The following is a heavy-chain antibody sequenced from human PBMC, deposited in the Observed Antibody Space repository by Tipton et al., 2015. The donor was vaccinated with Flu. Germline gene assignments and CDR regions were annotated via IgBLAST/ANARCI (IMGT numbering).Heavy chain of an antibody. CDR3: ARGDVLRYFDWSYWFDP. V-gene: IGHV4-38-2*01. CDR2: IHHSGST. D-gene: IGHD3-9*01. Sequence: TLSLTCAVSGYSISSGYYWGWIRQPPGKGLEWIGSIHHSGSTYYNPSLKGRVTISVDTSKNHFSLKLSSMSAADTAVYYCARGDVLRYFDWSYWFDPWGQGTLVTVSS. CDR1: GYSISSGYY. J-gene: IGHJ5*02.